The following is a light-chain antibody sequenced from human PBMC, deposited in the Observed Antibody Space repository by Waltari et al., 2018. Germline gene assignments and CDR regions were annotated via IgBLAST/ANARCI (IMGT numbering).Light chain of an antibody. CDR1: SLRSYY. V-gene: IGLV3-19*01. J-gene: IGLJ2*01. Sequence: SSELIQDPAVSVAMGQTVRITCQGNSLRSYYASWYQQRPGQAPRLVSFDQNNRPSGVPDRFSGSNSDNTASLTITGAQAEDEASYYCHSRDASGVGGSFGGGTKLTVL. CDR3: HSRDASGVGGS. CDR2: DQN.